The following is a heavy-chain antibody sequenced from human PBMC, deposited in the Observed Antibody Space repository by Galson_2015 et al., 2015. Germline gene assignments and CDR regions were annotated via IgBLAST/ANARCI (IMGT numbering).Heavy chain of an antibody. CDR1: GFTFSSYA. CDR2: ISYDGSDT. J-gene: IGHJ4*02. CDR3: AKDRSSVVVTALDY. D-gene: IGHD2-21*02. Sequence: SLRPSCAASGFTFSSYAMHWVRQAPGKGLEGVAVISYDGSDTYYADSVKGRFTISRDKSKNTLHLQMNSLRAEDTAVYYCAKDRSSVVVTALDYWGQGTLVTVSS. V-gene: IGHV3-30*18.